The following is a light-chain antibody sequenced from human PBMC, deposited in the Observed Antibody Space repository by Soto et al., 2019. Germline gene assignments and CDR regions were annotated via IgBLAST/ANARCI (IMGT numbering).Light chain of an antibody. CDR3: QQRTDWPT. J-gene: IGKJ4*01. CDR2: DTS. CDR1: QSVSHF. Sequence: EIVLTQSPATLSLSLGESATLSCRASQSVSHFLAWYQQKPGQAPRLLIYDTSSRATGIPGRFSGSGSGTDFTLTIDILEPADAAVYYCQQRTDWPTFGGGTKVEI. V-gene: IGKV3-11*01.